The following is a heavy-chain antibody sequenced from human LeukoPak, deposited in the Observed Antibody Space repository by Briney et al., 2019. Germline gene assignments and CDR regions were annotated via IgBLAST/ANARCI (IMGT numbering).Heavy chain of an antibody. CDR1: GGSFSGNF. V-gene: IGHV4-34*01. CDR3: ARVPESVGINYFDS. Sequence: SETLSLTCAVYGGSFSGNFWSWVRQPPGKGLEWIGEINHRGNTNYNPSLKSRVTISVDTSKNQFSLELSSVTAADTAVYYCARVPESVGINYFDSWGQGTQVTVSS. CDR2: INHRGNT. D-gene: IGHD1-1*01. J-gene: IGHJ4*02.